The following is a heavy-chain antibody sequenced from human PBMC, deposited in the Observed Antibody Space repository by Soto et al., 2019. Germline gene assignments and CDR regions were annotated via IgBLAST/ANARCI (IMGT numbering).Heavy chain of an antibody. CDR3: ARPRFRGMDV. Sequence: PGGSLRLSCVGSGFRISNYFMSWVRQAPGKGLGWVANIKEDGSEKYYVESVKGRFTISRDNAKNSLYLQVNSLRDEDTAVYYCARPRFRGMDVWRQGTTVTVSS. V-gene: IGHV3-7*03. D-gene: IGHD3-10*01. CDR2: IKEDGSEK. J-gene: IGHJ6*02. CDR1: GFRISNYF.